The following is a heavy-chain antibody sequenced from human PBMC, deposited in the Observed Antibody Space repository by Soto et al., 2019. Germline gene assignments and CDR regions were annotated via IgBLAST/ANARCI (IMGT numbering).Heavy chain of an antibody. J-gene: IGHJ4*02. V-gene: IGHV1-46*02. CDR2: FNLRGGTT. D-gene: IGHD4-17*01. Sequence: QVQLVQSGPEVRKPGASVRLSCATSGYNFNQYYIHWVRQAPGQGLEWMGIFNLRGGTTEYAHKFRGRVTVTGDTSTRTAYMELSSLRSEDTAVYFCARGPDDSDVPRWDHWGQGTLITVSS. CDR3: ARGPDDSDVPRWDH. CDR1: GYNFNQYY.